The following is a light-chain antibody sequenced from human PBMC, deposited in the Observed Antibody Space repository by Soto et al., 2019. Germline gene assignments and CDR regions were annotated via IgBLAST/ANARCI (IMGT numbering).Light chain of an antibody. Sequence: EIVLTQSPGTLSLSPGERATLSCRASQSVSSSYLAWYQQKPGQAPRLLIYGASSRATGIPDRFSGSGSGTNFTLTISRLEPDDFAVFYWQQYGSSPYTFGQGTMLEIK. CDR3: QQYGSSPYT. CDR2: GAS. V-gene: IGKV3-20*01. CDR1: QSVSSSY. J-gene: IGKJ2*01.